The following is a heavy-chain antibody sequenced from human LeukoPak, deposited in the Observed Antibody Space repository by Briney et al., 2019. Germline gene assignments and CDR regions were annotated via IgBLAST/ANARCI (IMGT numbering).Heavy chain of an antibody. J-gene: IGHJ4*02. CDR3: AGGFMIEAYYFDY. V-gene: IGHV3-48*01. D-gene: IGHD3-22*01. CDR2: ISSNSDTI. Sequence: GGSLRLSCAASGFTFSSYSMNWVRQAPGKGLEWLSTISSNSDTIYYADSMKGRFTISRDNAKNSLYLQMNSLRAEDTAVYYCAGGFMIEAYYFDYWGQGTLVTVSS. CDR1: GFTFSSYS.